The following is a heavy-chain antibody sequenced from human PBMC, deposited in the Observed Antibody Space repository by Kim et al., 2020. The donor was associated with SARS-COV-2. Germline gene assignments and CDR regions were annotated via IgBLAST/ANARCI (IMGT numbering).Heavy chain of an antibody. D-gene: IGHD6-25*01. CDR3: VRRGGYSSYYIDV. CDR1: GFTFSGAA. Sequence: GGSLRLSCAASGFTFSGAAMHWVRQASGKGLEWVGRIRSKANTYATIYAASVKGRFTISRDDSKNMTYLQMDNLKVEDTALYFCVRRGGYSSYYIDVWG. V-gene: IGHV3-73*01. J-gene: IGHJ6*03. CDR2: IRSKANTYAT.